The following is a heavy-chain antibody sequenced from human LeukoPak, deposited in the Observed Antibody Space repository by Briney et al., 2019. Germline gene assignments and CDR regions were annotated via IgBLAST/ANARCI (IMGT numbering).Heavy chain of an antibody. V-gene: IGHV3-21*01. CDR2: ISSSSTYI. D-gene: IGHD2-2*01. J-gene: IGHJ4*02. Sequence: PGGSLRLSCAASGFTFSSYSMNWVRQAPGKGLEWVSSISSSSTYIYYADLVKGRFTISRDNAKNSLYLQMNSLSAEDTAVYYCGHCTTTSCYASGHWGQGTLVTVSS. CDR3: GHCTTTSCYASGH. CDR1: GFTFSSYS.